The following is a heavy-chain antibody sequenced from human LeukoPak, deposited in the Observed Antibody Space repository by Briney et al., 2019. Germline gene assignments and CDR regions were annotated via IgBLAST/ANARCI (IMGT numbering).Heavy chain of an antibody. CDR3: ARLIGQWLVLDY. CDR1: GGSISSSSYY. J-gene: IGHJ4*02. CDR2: IYYSGST. Sequence: TSETLSLTCTVSGGSISSSSYYWGWIRQPPGKGLEWIGSIYYSGSTCYNPSLKSRVTISVDTSKNQFSLKLSSVTAADTAVYYCARLIGQWLVLDYWGQGTLVTVSS. V-gene: IGHV4-39*01. D-gene: IGHD6-19*01.